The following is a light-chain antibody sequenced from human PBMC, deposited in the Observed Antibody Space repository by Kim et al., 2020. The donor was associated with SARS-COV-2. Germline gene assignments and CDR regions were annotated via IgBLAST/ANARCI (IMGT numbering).Light chain of an antibody. CDR2: KDT. Sequence: VHQGQTATISCSGDALPKQYAYWFQQKPGQAPLLVIYKDTKRPSEIPERFSGSNSGTTVTLTISGVQAEDEAEYYCQSADNTDTWVFGGGTQLTVL. J-gene: IGLJ3*02. CDR1: ALPKQY. CDR3: QSADNTDTWV. V-gene: IGLV3-25*03.